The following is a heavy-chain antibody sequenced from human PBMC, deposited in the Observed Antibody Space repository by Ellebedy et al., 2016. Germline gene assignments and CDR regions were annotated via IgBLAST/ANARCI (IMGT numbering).Heavy chain of an antibody. CDR2: IYWNDVK. CDR1: GFSLNTNEVC. D-gene: IGHD4-17*01. V-gene: IGHV2-5*01. CDR3: VHRTTVTSVDF. Sequence: SGPTLVKPTQTLTLTCTFSGFSLNTNEVCVGWVRQPPGKAPEWLTFIYWNDVKRYSPSLWSRLTITKDTSENRVFLTMTNMDPLDTATYFCVHRTTVTSVDFWGQGTLVTVSS. J-gene: IGHJ4*02.